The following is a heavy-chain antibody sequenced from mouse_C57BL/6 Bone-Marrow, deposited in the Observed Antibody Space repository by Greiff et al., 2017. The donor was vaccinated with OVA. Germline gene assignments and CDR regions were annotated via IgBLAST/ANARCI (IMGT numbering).Heavy chain of an antibody. V-gene: IGHV1-82*01. D-gene: IGHD1-1*01. CDR3: AIRPYYYGLDY. J-gene: IGHJ2*01. CDR1: GYAFSSSW. CDR2: IYPGDGDT. Sequence: QVQLKESGPELVKPGASVKISCKASGYAFSSSWMNWVKQRPGKGLEWIGRIYPGDGDTNYNGKFKGKATLTADKSSSTAYMQLSSLTSEDSAVYFCAIRPYYYGLDYWGQGTTLTVSS.